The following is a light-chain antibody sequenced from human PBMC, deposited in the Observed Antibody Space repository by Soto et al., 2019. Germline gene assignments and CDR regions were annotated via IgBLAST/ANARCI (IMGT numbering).Light chain of an antibody. Sequence: DIQMTQSPSTLSAAVGDRVTITCRASQSINSWLAWYQQKPGKAPKLLIYKASSLESGVPSRFSGSGSGTKFTLTISSLLPDDFATYYCQQYNNYPFTFGPGTKVDIK. J-gene: IGKJ3*01. CDR3: QQYNNYPFT. CDR2: KAS. V-gene: IGKV1-5*03. CDR1: QSINSW.